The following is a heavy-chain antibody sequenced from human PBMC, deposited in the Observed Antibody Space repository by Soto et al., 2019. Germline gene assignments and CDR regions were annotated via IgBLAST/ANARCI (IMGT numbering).Heavy chain of an antibody. V-gene: IGHV4-30-2*01. CDR2: IYHSGST. CDR1: RGSISTGCYS. J-gene: IGHJ5*01. Sequence: LYLTWAVPRGSISTGCYSWRWMGQPPGKGLEWIGYIYHSGSTYYNPSLKSRVTISVDRSKNQFSLKLSSVTAADTAVYYCAGIAARPVGWFDSWGQGTLVTVSS. CDR3: AGIAARPVGWFDS. D-gene: IGHD6-6*01.